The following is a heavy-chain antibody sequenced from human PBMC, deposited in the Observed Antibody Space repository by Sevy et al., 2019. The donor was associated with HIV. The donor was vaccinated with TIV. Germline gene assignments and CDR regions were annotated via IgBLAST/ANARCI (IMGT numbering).Heavy chain of an antibody. CDR2: MYDSGSS. V-gene: IGHV4-59*11. D-gene: IGHD3-22*01. CDR3: ARGGALTYYDTSGFQNYFDS. Sequence: SETLSLTCTVSGGSISGHYWGWIRQSPGKGLEWIAYMYDSGSSNYNTSLRSRVTISVDTSKNQISLRLSSVIAADTAVYYCARGGALTYYDTSGFQNYFDSWGPGNLVTVSS. CDR1: GGSISGHY. J-gene: IGHJ4*02.